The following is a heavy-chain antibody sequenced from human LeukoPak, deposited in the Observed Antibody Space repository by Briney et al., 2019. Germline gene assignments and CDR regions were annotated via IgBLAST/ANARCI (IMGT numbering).Heavy chain of an antibody. Sequence: ASVKVSCKASGYTFTSYGISWVRQAPGQGLEWMGWISAYNGNTNYAQKLQGRVTMTTDTSTSTAYMELRSLTSDDTAVYYCARDQVNSGYDSNFDYWGQGTLVTVSS. CDR1: GYTFTSYG. J-gene: IGHJ4*02. CDR2: ISAYNGNT. V-gene: IGHV1-18*01. D-gene: IGHD5-12*01. CDR3: ARDQVNSGYDSNFDY.